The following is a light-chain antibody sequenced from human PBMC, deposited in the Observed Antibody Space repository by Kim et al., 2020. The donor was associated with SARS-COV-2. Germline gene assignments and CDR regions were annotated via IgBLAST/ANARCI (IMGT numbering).Light chain of an antibody. CDR3: QQYGSSSYT. V-gene: IGKV3-20*01. J-gene: IGKJ2*01. CDR2: GAS. CDR1: QSVSSSY. Sequence: EIVLTQSPGTLSLSPGERATLSCRASQSVSSSYLAWYQQKPGQAPRLLIYGASSRANGIPDRFSGSGSGTDFTLTISRLEPEDFAVYYCQQYGSSSYTFGQGTKLEI.